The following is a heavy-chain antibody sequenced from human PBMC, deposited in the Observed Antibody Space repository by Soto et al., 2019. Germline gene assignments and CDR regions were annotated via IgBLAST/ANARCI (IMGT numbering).Heavy chain of an antibody. CDR1: GFTFSSYA. CDR3: AIPRGGWYLQH. V-gene: IGHV3-23*01. CDR2: ISSDDGST. J-gene: IGHJ1*01. D-gene: IGHD6-19*01. Sequence: EVQLLESGGVLVQPGGSLRLSCAASGFTFSSYAMSWVRQAPGQGLEWVSAISSDDGSTYYADSVKGRFTISRDNSKNTLYLQMNSLRADDTAVYYCAIPRGGWYLQHWGQGTLVTVSS.